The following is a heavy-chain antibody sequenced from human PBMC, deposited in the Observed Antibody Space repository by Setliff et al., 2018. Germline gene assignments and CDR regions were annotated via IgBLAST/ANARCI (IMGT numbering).Heavy chain of an antibody. J-gene: IGHJ6*03. CDR1: GFTFSDYY. Sequence: PGGSLRLSCAASGFTFSDYYMNWIRQAPGKGLEWVSYISRGGNTIYYADSVKGRFTISRDNAKNSLYLQMNSLRAEDTAVYYCARARYCSSTSCYYYYYMDVWGKGTTVTVSS. CDR3: ARARYCSSTSCYYYYYMDV. V-gene: IGHV3-11*04. CDR2: ISRGGNTI. D-gene: IGHD2-2*01.